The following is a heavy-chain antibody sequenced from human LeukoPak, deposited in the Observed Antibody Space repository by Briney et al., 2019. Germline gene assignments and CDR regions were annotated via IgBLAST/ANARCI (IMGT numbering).Heavy chain of an antibody. Sequence: GGSLRLSCAASGLTFSNYWMHWVRQAPGKGLMWVSQISTDGSQTFYADSVKGRFTISRDNAKNTLFLQMDSLRAEDTALYCCVRSLRSADFWGQGTLVTVSS. CDR3: VRSLRSADF. J-gene: IGHJ4*02. CDR1: GLTFSNYW. CDR2: ISTDGSQT. V-gene: IGHV3-74*01.